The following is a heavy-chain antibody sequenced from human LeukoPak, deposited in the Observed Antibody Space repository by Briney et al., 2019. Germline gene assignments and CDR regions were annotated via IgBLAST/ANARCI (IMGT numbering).Heavy chain of an antibody. CDR2: IGAGDKYT. D-gene: IGHD6-13*01. Sequence: GGSLRLSCAASGFTLRNYAMSWVRQAPGKGLEWVSSIGAGDKYTYYADSVKGRFTISRDNSKNTLYLQMNSLRAEDTAVYYCAREQGSSWYGAGDYFDYWGQGTLVTVSS. V-gene: IGHV3-23*01. CDR3: AREQGSSWYGAGDYFDY. J-gene: IGHJ4*02. CDR1: GFTLRNYA.